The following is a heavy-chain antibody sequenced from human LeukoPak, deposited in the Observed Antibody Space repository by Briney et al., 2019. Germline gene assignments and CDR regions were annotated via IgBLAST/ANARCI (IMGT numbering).Heavy chain of an antibody. CDR3: ARLPYYYGSGSSVVLNAFDY. D-gene: IGHD3-10*01. CDR1: GGSFSGYY. J-gene: IGHJ4*02. CDR2: INHSGST. Sequence: SPETLSLTCAVYGGSFSGYYWSWIRRPPGKGLEWIGEINHSGSTNYNPSLKSRVTISVDTSKNQFSLKLSSVTAADTAVYYCARLPYYYGSGSSVVLNAFDYWGQGTLVTVSS. V-gene: IGHV4-34*01.